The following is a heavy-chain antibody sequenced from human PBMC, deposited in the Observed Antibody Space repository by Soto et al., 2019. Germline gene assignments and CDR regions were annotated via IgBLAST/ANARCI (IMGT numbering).Heavy chain of an antibody. Sequence: GGSLRLSCAASGFTFSSYAMSWVRQAPGKGLEWVSAISGSGGSTYYADSVKGRFTISRDNSKNTLYLQMNSLRAEDTAVYYCAKDRIAVAGTLSGIFDYWGQGTLVTVSS. J-gene: IGHJ4*02. CDR3: AKDRIAVAGTLSGIFDY. D-gene: IGHD6-19*01. CDR1: GFTFSSYA. CDR2: ISGSGGST. V-gene: IGHV3-23*01.